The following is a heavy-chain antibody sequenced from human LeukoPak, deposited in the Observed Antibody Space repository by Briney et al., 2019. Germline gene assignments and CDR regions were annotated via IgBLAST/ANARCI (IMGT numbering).Heavy chain of an antibody. CDR1: GFTFNSYN. Sequence: GGSLRLSCAASGFTFNSYNMNWVRQAPGKGLEWVSSITSSSTYMYYADSVKGRFTISRDNARNSLYLQMNSLRAEDTAVYYCARGSGSGPGYFDYWGQGTLVTVSS. CDR2: ITSSSTYM. D-gene: IGHD1-26*01. V-gene: IGHV3-21*01. J-gene: IGHJ4*02. CDR3: ARGSGSGPGYFDY.